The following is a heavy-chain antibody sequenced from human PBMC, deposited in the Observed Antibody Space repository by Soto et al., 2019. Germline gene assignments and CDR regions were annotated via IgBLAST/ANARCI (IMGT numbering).Heavy chain of an antibody. Sequence: SETLSLTCAVYGGSFSGYYWSWIRQPPGKGLEWIGEINHSGSTNYNPSLKSRVTISVDTSKNQFSLKLSSVTAADTAVYYCASWGGEGTAAGTPGAFDIWGQGTMVTVSS. D-gene: IGHD6-13*01. V-gene: IGHV4-34*01. J-gene: IGHJ3*02. CDR2: INHSGST. CDR3: ASWGGEGTAAGTPGAFDI. CDR1: GGSFSGYY.